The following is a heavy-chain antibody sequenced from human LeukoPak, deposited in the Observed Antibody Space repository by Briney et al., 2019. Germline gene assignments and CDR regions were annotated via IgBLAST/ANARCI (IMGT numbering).Heavy chain of an antibody. D-gene: IGHD4-17*01. V-gene: IGHV3-21*01. CDR2: ISSSSNFI. CDR1: GFTFSSYS. Sequence: GGSLRLSCAASGFTFSSYSMNWVRQAPGKGLEWVSSISSSSNFIYYADSVKGRFTISRDNAKNSLYLQMNSLRAKDTAVYYCARAISDYDASDIWGQGTMVTVSS. CDR3: ARAISDYDASDI. J-gene: IGHJ3*02.